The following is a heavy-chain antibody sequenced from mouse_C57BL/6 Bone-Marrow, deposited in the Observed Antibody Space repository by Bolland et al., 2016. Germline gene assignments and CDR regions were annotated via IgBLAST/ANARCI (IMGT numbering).Heavy chain of an antibody. V-gene: IGHV1-26*01. J-gene: IGHJ3*01. D-gene: IGHD2-10*01. CDR3: ARTPSSPPMDY. CDR2: NPNNGGT. Sequence: NPNNGGTSYNQKFKSKATLTVDKSSSTAYMELRSLTSEDSAVYYCARTPSSPPMDYWGQGTLV.